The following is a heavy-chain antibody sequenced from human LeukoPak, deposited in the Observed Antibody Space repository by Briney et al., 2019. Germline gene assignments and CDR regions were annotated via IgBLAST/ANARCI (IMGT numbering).Heavy chain of an antibody. D-gene: IGHD3-10*01. J-gene: IGHJ4*02. V-gene: IGHV3-74*01. CDR1: GFTFSDYW. CDR3: AKDTTYYYGSGSYYNPAGPPSFDY. Sequence: PGGSLTLSCAASGFTFSDYWMHWVRQAPGKGLVWVSRISSDGSRVTYADSVKGRFTISRDNAKNSLYLQMNSLRAEDTALYYCAKDTTYYYGSGSYYNPAGPPSFDYWGQGTLVTVSS. CDR2: ISSDGSRV.